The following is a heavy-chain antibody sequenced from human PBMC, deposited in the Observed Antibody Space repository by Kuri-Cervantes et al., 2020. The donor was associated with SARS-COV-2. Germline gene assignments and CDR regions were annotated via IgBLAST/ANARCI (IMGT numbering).Heavy chain of an antibody. CDR3: AKDHMAAMVRGPRGYFDY. CDR2: ISGSGGST. J-gene: IGHJ4*02. Sequence: GESLKISCAASGFTFSSYAMSWVRQAPGKGLEWVSAISGSGGSTYYADSVKGRLTISRDNSKNTLYLQMNSLRAEDTAVYYCAKDHMAAMVRGPRGYFDYWGQGTLVTVSS. V-gene: IGHV3-23*01. D-gene: IGHD3-10*01. CDR1: GFTFSSYA.